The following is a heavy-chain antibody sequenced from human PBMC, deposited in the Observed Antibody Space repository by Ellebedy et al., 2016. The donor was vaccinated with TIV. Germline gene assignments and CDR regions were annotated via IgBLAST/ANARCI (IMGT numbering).Heavy chain of an antibody. CDR2: INHSGST. CDR3: AREPTAAAGFSAFDI. CDR1: GGSFSGYY. Sequence: SETLSLXXAVYGGSFSGYYWSWIRQPPGKGLEWIGEINHSGSTNYNPSLKSRVTISVDTSKNQFSLKLSSVTAADTAVYYCAREPTAAAGFSAFDIWGQGTMVTVSS. D-gene: IGHD6-13*01. J-gene: IGHJ3*02. V-gene: IGHV4-34*01.